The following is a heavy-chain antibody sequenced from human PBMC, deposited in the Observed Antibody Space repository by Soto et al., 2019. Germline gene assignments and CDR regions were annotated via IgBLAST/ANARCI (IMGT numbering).Heavy chain of an antibody. V-gene: IGHV1-18*01. D-gene: IGHD3-22*01. CDR2: ISAYNGNT. Sequence: ASVKVSCKASGYTFTSYGISWVRQAPGQGLEWMGWISAYNGNTNYAQKLQGRVTMTTDTSTSTAYMELRSLRSDDTAVYYCARDRSPRVTMIVVVIRAFDIWGQGTMVTV. CDR3: ARDRSPRVTMIVVVIRAFDI. J-gene: IGHJ3*02. CDR1: GYTFTSYG.